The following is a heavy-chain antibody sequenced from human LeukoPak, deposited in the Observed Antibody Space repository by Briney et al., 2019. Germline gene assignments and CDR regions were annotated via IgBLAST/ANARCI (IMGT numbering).Heavy chain of an antibody. CDR3: VRQRRYCSGDSCYQRTFDY. D-gene: IGHD2-15*01. V-gene: IGHV3-21*01. CDR1: GITFSSYS. CDR2: ISTGSSYI. Sequence: GGSLRLSCAGSGITFSSYSMNWVRQAPGKGLEWVSSISTGSSYIYYADSVKGRFTVSRDNAKSSLYLQMNSLRAEDTAVYYCVRQRRYCSGDSCYQRTFDYWGQGTLVTVSS. J-gene: IGHJ4*02.